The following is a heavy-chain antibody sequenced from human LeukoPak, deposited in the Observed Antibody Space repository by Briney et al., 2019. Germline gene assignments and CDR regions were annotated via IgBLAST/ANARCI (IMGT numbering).Heavy chain of an antibody. CDR2: IKQDASEK. CDR3: ARSSYSSSSSV. V-gene: IGHV3-7*01. Sequence: PGGSLRLSCAASEFTFSSYWMSWVRQAPGKGLEWVANIKQDASEKYYVDSVKGRFTISRDNAKNSLYLQMNSLRAEDTAMYYCARSSYSSSSSVWGQGTMVTVSS. CDR1: EFTFSSYW. J-gene: IGHJ3*01. D-gene: IGHD6-6*01.